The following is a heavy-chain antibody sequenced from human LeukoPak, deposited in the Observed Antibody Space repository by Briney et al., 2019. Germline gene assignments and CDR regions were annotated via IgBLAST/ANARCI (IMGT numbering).Heavy chain of an antibody. Sequence: GGSLRLSCAASGFTFSSYGMSWVRQAPGKGLEWVSYISSSGSTIYYADSVKGRFTISRDNAKNSLYLQMNSLRAEDTAVYYCARDGSEGGSYYGWFDPWGQGTLVTVSS. J-gene: IGHJ5*02. D-gene: IGHD1-26*01. V-gene: IGHV3-48*04. CDR1: GFTFSSYG. CDR3: ARDGSEGGSYYGWFDP. CDR2: ISSSGSTI.